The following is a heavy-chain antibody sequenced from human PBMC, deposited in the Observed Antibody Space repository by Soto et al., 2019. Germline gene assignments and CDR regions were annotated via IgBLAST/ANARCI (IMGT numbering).Heavy chain of an antibody. CDR1: GGTFSSYA. Sequence: QVQLVQSGAEVKKPGSSVKVSCKASGGTFSSYAISWVRQAPGQGLEWMGGIIPIFGTANYAQKFQGRVTITADESTSTAYMELSSLRSEDTAVYYCARDRFRRDGYNCNFDYWGQGTLVTVSS. V-gene: IGHV1-69*12. CDR3: ARDRFRRDGYNCNFDY. D-gene: IGHD5-12*01. CDR2: IIPIFGTA. J-gene: IGHJ4*02.